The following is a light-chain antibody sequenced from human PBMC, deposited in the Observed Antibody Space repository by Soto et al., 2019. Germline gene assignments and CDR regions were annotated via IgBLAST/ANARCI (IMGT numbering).Light chain of an antibody. CDR1: QSVSSSY. CDR3: QQYGISPT. CDR2: GAT. V-gene: IGKV3-20*01. Sequence: EIVLTQSPGTLSLSPGERATLSCRASQSVSSSYLAWYQQKPGQAHRLLIYGATSRATGIPDRFSGSGSGTDFTVTISSLEPEDFAVYDCQQYGISPTFGQGTRLEIK. J-gene: IGKJ5*01.